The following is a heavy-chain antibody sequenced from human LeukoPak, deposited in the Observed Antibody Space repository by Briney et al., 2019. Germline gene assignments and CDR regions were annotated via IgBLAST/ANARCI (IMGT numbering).Heavy chain of an antibody. J-gene: IGHJ4*02. Sequence: SGTLSLTCAVSGGSISSSNWWSWVRQPPGKGLEWIGEIYHSGSTNYNPSLKSRVTISVDKSKNQFSLKLTSVTAADTAVYYCARYYYDSSGYYAEFDYWGQGTLVTVSS. CDR2: IYHSGST. D-gene: IGHD3-22*01. CDR1: GGSISSSNW. V-gene: IGHV4-4*02. CDR3: ARYYYDSSGYYAEFDY.